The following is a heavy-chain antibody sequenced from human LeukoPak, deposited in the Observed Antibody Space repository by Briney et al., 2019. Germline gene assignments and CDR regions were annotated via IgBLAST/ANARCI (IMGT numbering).Heavy chain of an antibody. CDR1: GFIFSRYA. V-gene: IGHV3-23*01. CDR3: GEKSREGHRYFDY. CDR2: ISSGGESP. J-gene: IGHJ4*02. Sequence: PGGSLRLSCAASGFIFSRYAMSWVRQAPGKGLEWVCGISSGGESPYYADSVRGRFTISRDNSKNTLYLEINSLRAEDTAVYSCGEKSREGHRYFDYLGQGTLVTVSS. D-gene: IGHD5-24*01.